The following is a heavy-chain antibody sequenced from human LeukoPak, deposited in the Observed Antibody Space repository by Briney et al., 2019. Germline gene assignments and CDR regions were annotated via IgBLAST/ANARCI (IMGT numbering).Heavy chain of an antibody. Sequence: PGRSLRLSCAASGFTFSSYAMHWVRQAPGKGLEWVAVISYDGSNKYYADSVKGRFTISRDNSKNTLYLQMNSLRAEDTAVYHCARENEKIAAAFDYWGQGTLVTVSS. J-gene: IGHJ4*02. CDR1: GFTFSSYA. D-gene: IGHD6-13*01. CDR2: ISYDGSNK. CDR3: ARENEKIAAAFDY. V-gene: IGHV3-30*04.